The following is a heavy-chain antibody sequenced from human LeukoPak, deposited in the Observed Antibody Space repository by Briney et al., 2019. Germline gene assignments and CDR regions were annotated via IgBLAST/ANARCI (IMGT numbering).Heavy chain of an antibody. J-gene: IGHJ4*02. V-gene: IGHV1-8*01. D-gene: IGHD1-26*01. CDR2: MNPNSGNT. CDR3: AREYSGSYTSGY. CDR1: GYTFTSYD. Sequence: ASVKVSCKASGYTFTSYDINWVRQATGQGLEWMGWMNPNSGNTGYAQKFQGRVTMTRNTSISTAYMELSSLRPEDTAVYYCAREYSGSYTSGYWGQGTLVTVSS.